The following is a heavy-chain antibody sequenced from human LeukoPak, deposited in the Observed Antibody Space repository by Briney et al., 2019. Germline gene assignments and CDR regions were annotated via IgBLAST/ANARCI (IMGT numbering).Heavy chain of an antibody. CDR3: PRVYGDYGAPADH. J-gene: IGHJ4*02. Sequence: SQTLSLTCTFSGASISSGGYWWRWLRQLPGRGLECLGCIYYSWFAFSITCLKSRATISADTSNNQYSLKLTSVTAADSALYYGPRVYGDYGAPADHWGQGVLVTVSS. CDR2: IYYSWFA. D-gene: IGHD4-17*01. V-gene: IGHV4-31*03. CDR1: GASISSGGYW.